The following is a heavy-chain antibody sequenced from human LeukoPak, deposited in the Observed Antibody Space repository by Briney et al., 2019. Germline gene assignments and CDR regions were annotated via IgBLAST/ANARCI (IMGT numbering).Heavy chain of an antibody. V-gene: IGHV1-46*01. J-gene: IGHJ4*02. D-gene: IGHD3-10*01. CDR2: IHPNDGDT. CDR3: ATYTQSGAQGVSDY. CDR1: GYTFTSYY. Sequence: EASVKVSCKASGYTFTSYYMHWVRQVPGQGLEWMGLIHPNDGDTKYTQEFQDRVTMTRDTSTSTVYMELSSLRSEDTAVYYCATYTQSGAQGVSDYWGQGTLVTVSS.